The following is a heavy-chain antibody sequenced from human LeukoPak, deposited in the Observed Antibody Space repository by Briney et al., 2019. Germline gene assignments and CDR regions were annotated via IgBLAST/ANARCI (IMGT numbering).Heavy chain of an antibody. CDR2: ITGDGSTT. CDR1: GFTFSSNA. CDR3: AKAYGTNGYYQLPIDF. V-gene: IGHV3-23*01. J-gene: IGHJ4*02. D-gene: IGHD3-22*01. Sequence: GGSLRLSCAVSGFTFSSNAITWVRQAPGRGLECVSAITGDGSTTYYADSVKGRFTISRDNSRYTLFLQLNNLRAEDTAIYYCAKAYGTNGYYQLPIDFWGQGTLVAVSS.